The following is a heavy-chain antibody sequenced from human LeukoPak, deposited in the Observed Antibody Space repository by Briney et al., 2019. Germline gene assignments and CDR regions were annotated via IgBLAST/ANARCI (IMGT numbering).Heavy chain of an antibody. CDR1: GFTFSSYA. CDR2: ISGSGGST. Sequence: QAGGSLRLSCAASGFTFSSYAMSWVRQAPGKGLEWVSAISGSGGSTYYADSVKGRFTISRDNSKNTLYLQMNSLRAEDTAVYYCAKWYYYDSSGYSRYDAFDIWGQGTMVTVSS. J-gene: IGHJ3*02. D-gene: IGHD3-22*01. V-gene: IGHV3-23*01. CDR3: AKWYYYDSSGYSRYDAFDI.